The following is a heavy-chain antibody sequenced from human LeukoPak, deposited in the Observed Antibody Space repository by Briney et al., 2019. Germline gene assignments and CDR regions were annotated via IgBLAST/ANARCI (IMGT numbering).Heavy chain of an antibody. D-gene: IGHD5-18*01. Sequence: GGSLRLSCAASGFTFDDYTMHWVRQAPGKGLEWVSLISWDGGSTYYADSVKGRFTISRDNSKNSLYLQMNSLRTEDTALYYCAKGPGYSYGYYYYMDVWGKGTTVTVSS. CDR3: AKGPGYSYGYYYYMDV. J-gene: IGHJ6*03. V-gene: IGHV3-43*01. CDR2: ISWDGGST. CDR1: GFTFDDYT.